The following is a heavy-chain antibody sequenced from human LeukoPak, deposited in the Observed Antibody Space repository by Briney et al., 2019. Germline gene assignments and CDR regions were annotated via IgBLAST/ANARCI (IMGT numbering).Heavy chain of an antibody. CDR1: GFASSSYW. V-gene: IGHV3-7*01. D-gene: IGHD4-11*01. CDR2: ISPDGSGK. J-gene: IGHJ4*02. CDR3: ANQAYSQFDY. Sequence: GGSLRLSCVASGFASSSYWMSWVRQAPGGGLELVANISPDGSGKYCVDSVKGRFAISRDNAKRSLYLQMNSLRAEDTAVYYCANQAYSQFDYWGQGTLVTVSS.